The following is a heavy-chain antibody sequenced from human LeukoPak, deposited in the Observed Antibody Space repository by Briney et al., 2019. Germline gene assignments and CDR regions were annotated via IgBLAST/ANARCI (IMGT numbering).Heavy chain of an antibody. CDR3: ARGVDYYDSSGYLDY. Sequence: ASVKVSYKASGGTFSSYAISWVRQAPGQGLEWMGGIIPIFGTANYAQKFQGRVTITTDESTSTAYMELSSLRSEDTAVYYCARGVDYYDSSGYLDYWGQGTLVTVSS. J-gene: IGHJ4*02. CDR2: IIPIFGTA. CDR1: GGTFSSYA. V-gene: IGHV1-69*05. D-gene: IGHD3-22*01.